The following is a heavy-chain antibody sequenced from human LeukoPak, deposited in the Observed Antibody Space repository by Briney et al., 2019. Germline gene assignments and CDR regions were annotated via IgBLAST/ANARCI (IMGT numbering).Heavy chain of an antibody. CDR1: GFTFSSYG. V-gene: IGHV3-30*18. Sequence: GGSLRLSCAASGFTFSSYGMHWVRQAPGKGLEWVAVISYDGSNKYYADSVKGRFTISRDNSKNTLYLQMNSLRAEDTAVYYCAKTSSSPDHYYYYGMDVWGQGTTATVSS. J-gene: IGHJ6*02. CDR3: AKTSSSPDHYYYYGMDV. D-gene: IGHD6-6*01. CDR2: ISYDGSNK.